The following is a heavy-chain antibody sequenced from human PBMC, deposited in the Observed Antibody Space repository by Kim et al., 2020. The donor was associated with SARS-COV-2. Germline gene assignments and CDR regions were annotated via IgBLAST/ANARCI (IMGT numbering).Heavy chain of an antibody. D-gene: IGHD5-18*01. CDR3: ARGYTAMDL. J-gene: IGHJ4*02. CDR2: SNP. Sequence: SNPNYADSGKGRFTISQDNAKNTLYLQMNSLTVEDTAVYYCARGYTAMDLWGQGTLVTVSS. V-gene: IGHV3-74*01.